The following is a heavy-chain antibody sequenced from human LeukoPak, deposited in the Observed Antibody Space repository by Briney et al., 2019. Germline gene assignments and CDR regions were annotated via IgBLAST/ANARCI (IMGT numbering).Heavy chain of an antibody. J-gene: IGHJ6*03. V-gene: IGHV3-11*04. CDR1: GFTFSDYY. CDR3: ASYTRGGYCSGGSCYYYYYMDV. D-gene: IGHD2-15*01. CDR2: ISSSGSTI. Sequence: GGSLRLSCAASGFTFSDYYMSWIRQAPGKGLEWVSYISSSGSTIYYADSVKGRFTISRDNAKNSLYLQMNSLRAEDTAVYYCASYTRGGYCSGGSCYYYYYMDVWGKGTTVTISS.